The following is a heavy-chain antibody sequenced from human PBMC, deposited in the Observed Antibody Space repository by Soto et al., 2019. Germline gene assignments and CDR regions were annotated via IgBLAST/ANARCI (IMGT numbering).Heavy chain of an antibody. D-gene: IGHD5-18*01. CDR3: ARELRGYSYFAYYGMDV. CDR2: IWYDGSNK. J-gene: IGHJ6*02. V-gene: IGHV3-33*01. CDR1: GFTFSSYG. Sequence: QVQLVESGGGVVQPGRSLRLSCAASGFTFSSYGMHWVRQAPGKGLEWVAVIWYDGSNKYYADSVKGRFTISRDNSKNTLCLQMNSLRDGVRAVYYCARELRGYSYFAYYGMDVWGQGTTVTVSS.